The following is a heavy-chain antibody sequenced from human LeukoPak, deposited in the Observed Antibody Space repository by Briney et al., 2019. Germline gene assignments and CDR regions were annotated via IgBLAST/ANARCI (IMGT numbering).Heavy chain of an antibody. D-gene: IGHD4/OR15-4a*01. CDR3: ARDDSGGAFDI. Sequence: WVAVISYDGSNKYYADSVKGRFTISRDNSKNTLYLQMNSLRAEDTAVYYCARDDSGGAFDIWGQGTVVTVSS. J-gene: IGHJ3*02. CDR2: ISYDGSNK. V-gene: IGHV3-30-3*01.